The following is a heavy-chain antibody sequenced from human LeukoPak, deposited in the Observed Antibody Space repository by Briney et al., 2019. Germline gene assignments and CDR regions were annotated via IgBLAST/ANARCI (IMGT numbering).Heavy chain of an antibody. J-gene: IGHJ4*02. CDR2: IYYSGST. CDR1: GGSISSYY. V-gene: IGHV4-59*01. Sequence: SETLSLTCTVSGGSISSYYWSWIRQPPGKGLEWIGYIYYSGSTNYNPSLKSRVTISVDTSKNQLSLKLSSVTAADTAVYYCARDPRGAGPDYWGQGTLVTVSS. D-gene: IGHD1-26*01. CDR3: ARDPRGAGPDY.